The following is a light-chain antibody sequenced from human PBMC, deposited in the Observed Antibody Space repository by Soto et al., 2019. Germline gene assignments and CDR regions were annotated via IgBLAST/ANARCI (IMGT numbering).Light chain of an antibody. CDR1: QDISKD. Sequence: AIQMTQSPTSLSAPVGDRVIITCRASQDISKDLGWYQQKPGKAPKFLIYSATSTQSGVPSTFSGSGFGTDFTLTICSLQPEGFATYYNLQDHDYPRTSLQGTKVDIK. V-gene: IGKV1-6*01. CDR3: LQDHDYPRT. J-gene: IGKJ1*01. CDR2: SAT.